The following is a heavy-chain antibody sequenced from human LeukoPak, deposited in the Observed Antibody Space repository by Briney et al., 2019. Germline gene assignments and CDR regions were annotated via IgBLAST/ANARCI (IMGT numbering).Heavy chain of an antibody. CDR2: INPSGGST. Sequence: ASVKVSCKASGYTFTSYYMHWVRQAPGQGLEWMGIINPSGGSTNYAQKFQGRVTITTDESTSTAYMELSSLRSEDTAVYYCARDRYDSSGYYKDWGQGTLVTVSS. J-gene: IGHJ4*02. CDR1: GYTFTSYY. V-gene: IGHV1-46*01. CDR3: ARDRYDSSGYYKD. D-gene: IGHD3-22*01.